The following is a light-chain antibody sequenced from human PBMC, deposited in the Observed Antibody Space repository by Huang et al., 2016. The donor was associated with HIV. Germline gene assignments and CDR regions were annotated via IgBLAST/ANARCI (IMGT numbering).Light chain of an antibody. V-gene: IGKV1-5*03. CDR2: KAS. CDR3: QQYNSYSPGT. J-gene: IGKJ1*01. Sequence: DIQMTRSPSTLSASIGDRVTITCRASQSISSWLAWFQQRPGKAPNLLIYKASNLQNGVPSRFSGSGSGTEFTLTISSLQPDDFATYYCQQYNSYSPGTFGQGTKVEIK. CDR1: QSISSW.